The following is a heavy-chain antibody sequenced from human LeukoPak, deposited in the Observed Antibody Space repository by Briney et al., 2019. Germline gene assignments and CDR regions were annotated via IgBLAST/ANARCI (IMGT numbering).Heavy chain of an antibody. CDR3: AKDMAGDYVRPYYYYGMDV. CDR2: ISWDGGTT. J-gene: IGHJ6*02. D-gene: IGHD4-17*01. Sequence: GGSLRLSCAASGFTFDDYAMHWVRQAPGKGLQWVSLISWDGGTTYYADSVKGRFTISRDNSKNSLYLQMNSLRAEDTALYYCAKDMAGDYVRPYYYYGMDVWGQGTTVTVSS. CDR1: GFTFDDYA. V-gene: IGHV3-43D*03.